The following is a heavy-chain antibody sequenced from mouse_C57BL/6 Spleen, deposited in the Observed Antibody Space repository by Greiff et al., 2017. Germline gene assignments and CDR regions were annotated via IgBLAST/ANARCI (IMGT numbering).Heavy chain of an antibody. V-gene: IGHV3-6*01. J-gene: IGHJ3*01. CDR3: ARSLYYGSSSCAY. D-gene: IGHD1-1*01. CDR2: ISYDGSN. CDR1: GYSITSGYY. Sequence: ESGPGLVKPSQSLSLTCSVTGYSITSGYYWNWIRQFPGNKLEWMGYISYDGSNNYNPSLKNRISITRDTSKNQFFLKLNSVTTEDTATYYCARSLYYGSSSCAYWGQGTLVTVSA.